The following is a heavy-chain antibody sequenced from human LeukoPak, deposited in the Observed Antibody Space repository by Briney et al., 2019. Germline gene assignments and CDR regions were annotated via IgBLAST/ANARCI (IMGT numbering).Heavy chain of an antibody. Sequence: GGSLRLSCAASGFTVSSNYMSWVRQAPGKGLEWVSVIYSGGSTYYADSVKGRFTISRDNSKNTLYLQMNSLRAEDTAVYYCARSGQYSYGLGYFDYWGQGTLVTVSS. CDR1: GFTVSSNY. CDR2: IYSGGST. J-gene: IGHJ4*02. CDR3: ARSGQYSYGLGYFDY. D-gene: IGHD5-18*01. V-gene: IGHV3-66*01.